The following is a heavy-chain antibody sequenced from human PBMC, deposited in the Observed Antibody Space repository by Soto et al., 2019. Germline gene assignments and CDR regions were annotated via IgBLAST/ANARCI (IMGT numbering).Heavy chain of an antibody. CDR2: IYYSGST. CDR1: GGSISSYY. J-gene: IGHJ4*02. V-gene: IGHV4-59*01. D-gene: IGHD6-13*01. CDR3: ASHYSSSSYVGY. Sequence: QVQLQESGPGLVKPSETLSLTCTVSGGSISSYYWSWIRQPPGKGLEWIGDIYYSGSTNYNPSLKSRVTISVDTSKNQVSLKLSFVTAADTAVYYCASHYSSSSYVGYWGQGTLVTVSS.